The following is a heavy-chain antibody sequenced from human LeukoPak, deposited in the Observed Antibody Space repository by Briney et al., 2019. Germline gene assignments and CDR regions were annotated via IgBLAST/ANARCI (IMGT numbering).Heavy chain of an antibody. Sequence: SPTLSLTCTVSGGSISSGGYYWSWIRQHPGKGREWIGYIYYSESTYYNPSLKSRVTISVDTSRNQFSLKLSSVTAADTAVYYCARLATLYYYYGMDVWGQGTTVTVSS. CDR1: GGSISSGGYY. CDR2: IYYSEST. V-gene: IGHV4-31*03. J-gene: IGHJ6*02. CDR3: ARLATLYYYYGMDV.